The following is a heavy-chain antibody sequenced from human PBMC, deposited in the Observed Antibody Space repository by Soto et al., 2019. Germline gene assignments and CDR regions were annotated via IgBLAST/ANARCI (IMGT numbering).Heavy chain of an antibody. J-gene: IGHJ3*02. CDR1: GFSLSTSGVG. D-gene: IGHD3-22*01. Sequence: QITLKESGPTLVKPTQTLTLTCTFSGFSLSTSGVGVGWIRQPPGKALEWLALIYWDDDKRYSPSLKSSLTITKDTSKNQVVLTMTNMDPVDTATYYCAHRTFYDSSGYDTDAFDIWGQGTMVTVSS. V-gene: IGHV2-5*02. CDR3: AHRTFYDSSGYDTDAFDI. CDR2: IYWDDDK.